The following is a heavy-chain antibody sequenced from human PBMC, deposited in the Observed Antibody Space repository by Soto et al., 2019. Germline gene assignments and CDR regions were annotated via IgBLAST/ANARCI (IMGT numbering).Heavy chain of an antibody. CDR1: GGTVRSYA. CDR2: IIPIFGTA. V-gene: IGHV1-69*13. J-gene: IGHJ4*02. Sequence: SVKVSCKASGGTVRSYAISWVRQATGQGLEWMGGIIPIFGTANYAQKFQGRVTITADESTSTAYMELSSLRSEDTAVYYCARHHKYDSSGPFDYWGQGTLVTVSS. CDR3: ARHHKYDSSGPFDY. D-gene: IGHD3-22*01.